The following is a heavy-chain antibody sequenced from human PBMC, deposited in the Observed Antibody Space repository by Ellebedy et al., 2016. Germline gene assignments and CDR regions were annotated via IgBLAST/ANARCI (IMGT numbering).Heavy chain of an antibody. D-gene: IGHD5-24*01. J-gene: IGHJ4*02. CDR1: GYSFTSYW. CDR3: ARPDRDGYSWDY. Sequence: GGSLRLXXKGSGYSFTSYWIGWVRQMPGKGLEWMGIIYPGDSDTRYSPSFQGQVTISADKSISTAYLQWSSLKASDTAMYYCARPDRDGYSWDYWGQGTLVTVSS. V-gene: IGHV5-51*01. CDR2: IYPGDSDT.